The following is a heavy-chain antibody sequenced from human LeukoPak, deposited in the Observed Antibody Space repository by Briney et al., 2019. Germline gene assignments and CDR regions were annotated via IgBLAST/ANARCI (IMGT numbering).Heavy chain of an antibody. J-gene: IGHJ4*02. Sequence: GGSLRLSCAASGFIFSNYAMNWVRQAPGKGLEWVSYISSSSSTIYYADSVKGRFTISRDNAKNSLYLQMNSLRAEDTAVYYCARIGSTSDYWGQGTLVTVSS. V-gene: IGHV3-48*01. CDR2: ISSSSSTI. CDR1: GFIFSNYA. CDR3: ARIGSTSDY.